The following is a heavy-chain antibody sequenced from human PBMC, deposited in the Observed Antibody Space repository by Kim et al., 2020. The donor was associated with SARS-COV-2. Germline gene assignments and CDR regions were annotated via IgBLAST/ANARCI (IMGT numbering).Heavy chain of an antibody. CDR3: AREGGAAAHFDY. V-gene: IGHV3-48*02. Sequence: YYADSVKGRFTISRDNAKNSLYLQMNSLRDEDTAVYYCAREGGAAAHFDYWGQGTLVTVSS. J-gene: IGHJ4*02. D-gene: IGHD6-13*01.